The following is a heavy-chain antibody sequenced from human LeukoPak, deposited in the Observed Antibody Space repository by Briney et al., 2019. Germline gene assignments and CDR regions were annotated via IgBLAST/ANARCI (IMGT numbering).Heavy chain of an antibody. J-gene: IGHJ4*02. CDR1: GGSISSGGYY. CDR3: ARDPILDY. Sequence: SETLSLTCTVSGGSISSGGYYWSWIRQPAGKGLEWIGRIYTSGSTNYNPSLKSRVTMSVDTSKNQFSLKLSSVTAADTAVYYCARDPILDYWGQGTLVTVSS. V-gene: IGHV4-61*02. CDR2: IYTSGST.